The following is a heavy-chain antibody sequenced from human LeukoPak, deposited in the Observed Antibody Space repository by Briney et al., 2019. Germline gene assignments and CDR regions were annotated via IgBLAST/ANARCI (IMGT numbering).Heavy chain of an antibody. V-gene: IGHV1-8*01. CDR2: MNPNSGNT. CDR1: GYIFSSYD. D-gene: IGHD3-10*01. J-gene: IGHJ4*02. Sequence: ASVTVSCKASGYIFSSYDINWAGQATGQGGEWMGLMNPNSGNTGYAQKFQGRVTITTSTSISTAYMELSSLRSEDTAVYYCTRSVRRGSIDYWGPGTLVTVSS. CDR3: TRSVRRGSIDY.